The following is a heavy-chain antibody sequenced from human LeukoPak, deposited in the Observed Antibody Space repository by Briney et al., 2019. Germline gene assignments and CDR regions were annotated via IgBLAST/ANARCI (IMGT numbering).Heavy chain of an antibody. CDR2: MNPNSGNT. D-gene: IGHD2-15*01. CDR1: GYTFTSYD. J-gene: IGHJ6*02. V-gene: IGHV1-8*01. CDR3: ARGPSGSYWYYYYGMDV. Sequence: ASVKVSCKASGYTFTSYDTNWVRQATGQGLEWMGWMNPNSGNTGYAQKFQGRVTMTRNTSISTAYMELSSLRSEDTAVYYCARGPSGSYWYYYYGMDVWGQGTTVTVSS.